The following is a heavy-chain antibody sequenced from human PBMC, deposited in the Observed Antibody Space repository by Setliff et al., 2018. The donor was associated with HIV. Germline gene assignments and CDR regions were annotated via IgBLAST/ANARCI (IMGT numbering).Heavy chain of an antibody. Sequence: SETLSLTCAVYGGSFSGYYWSWIRQPPGKGLEWIGEINHSGSTNYNPSLKSRVTILVDTSKNQFSLKLSSVTAADTAVYYCARAASYYDSSGYWAPPKYFDHWGQGTTWYNHYMDVWGKGATVTVSS. V-gene: IGHV4-34*01. CDR2: INHSGST. CDR1: GGSFSGYY. D-gene: IGHD3-22*01. CDR3: ARAASYYDSSGYWAPPKYFDHWGQGTTWYNHYMDV. J-gene: IGHJ6*03.